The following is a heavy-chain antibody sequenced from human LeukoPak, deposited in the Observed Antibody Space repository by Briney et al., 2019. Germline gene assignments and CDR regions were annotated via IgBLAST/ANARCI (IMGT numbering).Heavy chain of an antibody. D-gene: IGHD6-19*01. CDR3: ARGAWSSGWYWSTIDY. CDR1: GFTVSSNY. J-gene: IGHJ4*02. CDR2: IYSGGST. V-gene: IGHV3-66*01. Sequence: PGGSLRLSCAASGFTVSSNYMSWVRQAPGKGLEWVSVIYSGGSTYYADSVKGRFTISRDNSKNTLYPQMNSLRAEDTAVYYCARGAWSSGWYWSTIDYWGQGTLVTVSS.